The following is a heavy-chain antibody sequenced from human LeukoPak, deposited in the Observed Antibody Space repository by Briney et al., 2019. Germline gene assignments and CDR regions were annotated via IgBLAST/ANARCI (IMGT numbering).Heavy chain of an antibody. CDR3: ARVPPRGYSYGYYFDY. Sequence: GGSLRLSCAASGFTLSDYSMSWVRQAPGKGLEWISYISSSNTISNADSVKGRFTISRDNANNSLYLQMNSLGAEDTAVYYCARVPPRGYSYGYYFDYWGQGTLVTVSS. D-gene: IGHD5-18*01. J-gene: IGHJ4*02. CDR1: GFTLSDYS. CDR2: ISSSNTI. V-gene: IGHV3-69-1*01.